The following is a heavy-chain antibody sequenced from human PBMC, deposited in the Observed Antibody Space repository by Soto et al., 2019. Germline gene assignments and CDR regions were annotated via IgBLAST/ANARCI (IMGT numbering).Heavy chain of an antibody. CDR2: ISSSSSYI. CDR1: GFTFSSYS. J-gene: IGHJ5*02. CDR3: AREKGIAAAGVDP. D-gene: IGHD6-13*01. V-gene: IGHV3-21*01. Sequence: GGSLRLSCAASGFTFSSYSMNGVRQAPGKGLEWVSSISSSSSYIYYADSVKGRFTISRDNAKNSLYLQMNSLRAEDTAVYYCAREKGIAAAGVDPCGQGTLVTVSS.